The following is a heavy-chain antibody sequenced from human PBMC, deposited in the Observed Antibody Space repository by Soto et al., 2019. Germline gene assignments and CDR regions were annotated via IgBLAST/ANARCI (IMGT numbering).Heavy chain of an antibody. Sequence: GASVKVSCKASAYTFTRYTMNWVRQAPGQRLEWMGWINPDNGNTKSSQKFQDRVIITRDTSASTAYMDLSSLRSEDTAVYYCARGIATGQLDPWGQGTLVTVSA. CDR3: ARGIATGQLDP. J-gene: IGHJ5*02. CDR2: INPDNGNT. V-gene: IGHV1-3*01. CDR1: AYTFTRYT. D-gene: IGHD2-15*01.